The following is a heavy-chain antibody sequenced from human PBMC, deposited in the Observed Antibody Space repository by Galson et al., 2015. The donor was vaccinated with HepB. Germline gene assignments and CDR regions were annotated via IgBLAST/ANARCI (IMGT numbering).Heavy chain of an antibody. D-gene: IGHD6-19*01. CDR1: GDSVSSNSAA. Sequence: CAISGDSVSSNSAAWNWIRQSPSRGLEWLGRTYYRSKWYNDYAVSVKSRITINPDTSKNQFSLQLNSVTPEDTAVYYCARAPGIAVAGTANAFDIWGQGTMVTVSS. J-gene: IGHJ3*02. V-gene: IGHV6-1*01. CDR3: ARAPGIAVAGTANAFDI. CDR2: TYYRSKWYN.